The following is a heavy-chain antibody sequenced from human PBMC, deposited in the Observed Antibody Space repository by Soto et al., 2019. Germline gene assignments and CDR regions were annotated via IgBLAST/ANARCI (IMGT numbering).Heavy chain of an antibody. J-gene: IGHJ4*02. Sequence: GGSLRLSCAASGFTFSSYAMSWVRQAPGKGLEWVSAISGSGGSTYYADSVKGRFTISRDNSKNTLYLQMNSLRAEDSAVYYCARCVSFRSRCYNYWGQGILVTVSS. V-gene: IGHV3-23*01. CDR3: ARCVSFRSRCYNY. D-gene: IGHD2-2*02. CDR1: GFTFSSYA. CDR2: ISGSGGST.